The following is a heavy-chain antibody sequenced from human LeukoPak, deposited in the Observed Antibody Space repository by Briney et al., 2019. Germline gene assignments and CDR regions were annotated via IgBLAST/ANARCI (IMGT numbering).Heavy chain of an antibody. CDR1: GFTFSSYA. D-gene: IGHD6-13*01. V-gene: IGHV3-23*01. Sequence: GGSLRLSCAASGFTFSSYAMSWVRQAPGKGLEWVSAISGSGGSTYYADSVKGRFTISRDNSKNTLYLQMNSLRAEDTAVYYCAKDPAPRSSWYPDYWGQGTLVTVSS. CDR2: ISGSGGST. J-gene: IGHJ4*02. CDR3: AKDPAPRSSWYPDY.